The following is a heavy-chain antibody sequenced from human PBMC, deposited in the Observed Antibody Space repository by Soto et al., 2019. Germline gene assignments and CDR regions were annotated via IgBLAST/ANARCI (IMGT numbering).Heavy chain of an antibody. CDR3: ARAGPYCSGGSCQRISYYYYYMDV. J-gene: IGHJ6*03. CDR2: ISAYNGNT. Sequence: ASVKVSCKASGYTFTSYGISWVRQAPGQGLEWMGWISAYNGNTNYAQKLQGRVTMTTDTSTSTAYMELRSLRSDDTAVYYCARAGPYCSGGSCQRISYYYYYMDVWGKGTTVTVSS. D-gene: IGHD2-15*01. CDR1: GYTFTSYG. V-gene: IGHV1-18*01.